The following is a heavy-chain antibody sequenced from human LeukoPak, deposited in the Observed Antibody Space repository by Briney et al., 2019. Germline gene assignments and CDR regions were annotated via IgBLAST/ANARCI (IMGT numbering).Heavy chain of an antibody. D-gene: IGHD3-16*01. J-gene: IGHJ4*02. V-gene: IGHV3-23*01. CDR2: ITASGPRT. CDR3: AKDPFNIFGGL. CDR1: GFTFSIYA. Sequence: SGGSLRLSCAASGFTFSIYAMNWVRQAPGKGLEGVSGITASGPRTYYADSVKGRFTISRDNSKNEVYLQMDSLRAEDTAIYYCAKDPFNIFGGLWGQGTLVTISA.